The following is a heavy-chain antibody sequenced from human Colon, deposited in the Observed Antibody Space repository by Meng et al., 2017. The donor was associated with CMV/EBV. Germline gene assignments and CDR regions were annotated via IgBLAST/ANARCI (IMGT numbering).Heavy chain of an antibody. Sequence: GGSLRLSCAASGFTFSSYGMDWVRQAPGKGLEWVAVIWYDGSNEYYADSVKGRLTISRDNSKNTLYLQMNSLRAEDTAVYYCAKSSSKGATVPLDYWGQGTLVTVSS. CDR1: GFTFSSYG. CDR3: AKSSSKGATVPLDY. V-gene: IGHV3-33*06. J-gene: IGHJ4*02. D-gene: IGHD1-26*01. CDR2: IWYDGSNE.